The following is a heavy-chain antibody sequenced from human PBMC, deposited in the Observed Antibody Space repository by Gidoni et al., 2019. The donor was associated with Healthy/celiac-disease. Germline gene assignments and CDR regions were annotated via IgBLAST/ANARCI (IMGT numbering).Heavy chain of an antibody. Sequence: QVQLQESGPGLVKPSETLSLTCTVSGGSISSYYWSWIRQPPGKGLEWIGYIYYSGSTNYNPSLKSRVTISVDTSKNQFSLKLSSVTAADTAVYYCARLVENYDSSGYYYRYFDYWGQGTLVTVSS. CDR3: ARLVENYDSSGYYYRYFDY. D-gene: IGHD3-22*01. CDR1: GGSISSYY. V-gene: IGHV4-59*08. CDR2: IYYSGST. J-gene: IGHJ4*02.